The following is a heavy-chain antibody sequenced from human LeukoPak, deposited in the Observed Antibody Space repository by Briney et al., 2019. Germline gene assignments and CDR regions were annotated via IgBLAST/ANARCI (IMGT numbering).Heavy chain of an antibody. CDR2: INDSGST. J-gene: IGHJ6*03. CDR3: ARAVRGSAYYTLYYYYYMDV. CDR1: GGSISSHY. D-gene: IGHD3-3*01. Sequence: SETLSLTCTVSGGSISSHYWNWIRQPPGKGLEWIGYINDSGSTNYNSSLKSRVTMSVDTSKNQFSLRLTSATAADTAVYYCARAVRGSAYYTLYYYYYMDVWGKGTTVTVSS. V-gene: IGHV4-59*11.